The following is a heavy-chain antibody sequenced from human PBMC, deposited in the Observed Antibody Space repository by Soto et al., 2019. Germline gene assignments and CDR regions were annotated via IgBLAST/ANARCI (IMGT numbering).Heavy chain of an antibody. J-gene: IGHJ4*02. D-gene: IGHD5-12*01. CDR1: GFTFNNYN. CDR3: ASDTSDILGFDY. Sequence: QVYLVESGGGVVQPGRSLRLSCASSGFTFNNYNMRWVRQAAGKGLEWVARISYDGSNKTYPDSVKGRFIISRDNSENTLYLQMKSLRLEDTAVYYCASDTSDILGFDYWGQGSRVTVSS. V-gene: IGHV3-30*03. CDR2: ISYDGSNK.